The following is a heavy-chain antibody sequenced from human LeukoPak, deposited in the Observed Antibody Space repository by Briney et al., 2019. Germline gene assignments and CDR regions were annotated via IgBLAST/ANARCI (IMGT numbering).Heavy chain of an antibody. CDR1: GFTFSSYS. V-gene: IGHV3-21*01. J-gene: IGHJ4*02. D-gene: IGHD4-11*01. Sequence: GGSLRLSCAASGFTFSSYSMNWIRQAPGKGLEWVSSISSTSTYIYYADSVKGRFTTSRDNAKNSLYLQMNSLRAEDTAVYYCARDTLQYPDVPSLDYWGQGTLVTVSS. CDR3: ARDTLQYPDVPSLDY. CDR2: ISSTSTYI.